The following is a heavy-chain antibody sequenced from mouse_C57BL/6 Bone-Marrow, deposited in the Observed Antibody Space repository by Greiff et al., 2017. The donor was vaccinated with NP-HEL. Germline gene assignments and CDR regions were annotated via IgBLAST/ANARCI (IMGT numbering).Heavy chain of an antibody. J-gene: IGHJ4*01. Sequence: QVTLKVSGPGILQPSQTLSLTCSFSGFSLSTFGMGVGWIRQPSGKGLEWLAHIWWDDDKYYNPALKSRPTISKDTSKNQVFLKIANVDTAGTATYYCARIVIYYGNHEDYAMDYWGQGTSVTVSS. D-gene: IGHD2-1*01. CDR1: GFSLSTFGMG. CDR3: ARIVIYYGNHEDYAMDY. V-gene: IGHV8-8*01. CDR2: IWWDDDK.